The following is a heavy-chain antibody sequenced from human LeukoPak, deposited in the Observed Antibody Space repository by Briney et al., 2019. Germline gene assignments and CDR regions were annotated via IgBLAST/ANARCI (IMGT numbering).Heavy chain of an antibody. CDR1: GFTFSSYW. CDR2: INHGSEK. J-gene: IGHJ4*02. CDR3: ARADWGSVDY. Sequence: GGSLRLSCAASGFTFSSYWMSWVRQAPGKGLEWVANINHGSEKYYVDSVKGRFTISRDNAKNTLYLQMNGLRVEDTAVYYCARADWGSVDYWGQGTLVTVSS. V-gene: IGHV3-7*04. D-gene: IGHD7-27*01.